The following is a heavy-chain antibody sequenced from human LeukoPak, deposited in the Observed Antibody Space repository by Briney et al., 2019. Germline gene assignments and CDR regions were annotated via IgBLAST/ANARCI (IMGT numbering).Heavy chain of an antibody. V-gene: IGHV4-4*07. D-gene: IGHD6-19*01. CDR2: IYTSGST. Sequence: SETLSLTCTVSGGSISSYYWSWIRQPAGKGLEWIGRIYTSGSTNYNPSLKSRVTMSVDTSKNQFSLKLSSVTAADTAVYYCARDLQGYSSGWYSDYYYYMDVWGKGTTVTISS. J-gene: IGHJ6*03. CDR3: ARDLQGYSSGWYSDYYYYMDV. CDR1: GGSISSYY.